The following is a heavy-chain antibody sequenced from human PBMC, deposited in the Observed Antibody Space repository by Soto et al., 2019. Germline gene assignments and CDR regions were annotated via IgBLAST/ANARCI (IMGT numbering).Heavy chain of an antibody. CDR1: GGSISSGDSY. CDR2: IYSRGST. D-gene: IGHD4-17*01. CDR3: ARRLETDYGDWHYFDY. J-gene: IGHJ4*02. V-gene: IGHV4-30-4*01. Sequence: QVHLQESGPGLAKPSQTLSLTCTVSGGSISSGDSYWSWIRQPPGKGLEWIGYIYSRGSTYYNPSLRSRFTISIATSKTQFSLRLRSVTAADTAVYYCARRLETDYGDWHYFDYWGQGTLLTVSS.